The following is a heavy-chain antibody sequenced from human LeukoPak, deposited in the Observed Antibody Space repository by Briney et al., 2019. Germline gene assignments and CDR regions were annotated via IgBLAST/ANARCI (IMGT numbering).Heavy chain of an antibody. CDR1: GFTSSSYS. V-gene: IGHV3-21*01. CDR3: ARSYSSSSRYMDA. CDR2: ISSRSSYL. D-gene: IGHD6-6*01. Sequence: VGSLRLSCAASGFTSSSYSVNWVRQAPGKGLEWVSSISSRSSYLYYADSVKGRFTISRDNAKNSLYLQMHSLRAEDTAVYYCARSYSSSSRYMDAWGKGTTVTVSS. J-gene: IGHJ6*03.